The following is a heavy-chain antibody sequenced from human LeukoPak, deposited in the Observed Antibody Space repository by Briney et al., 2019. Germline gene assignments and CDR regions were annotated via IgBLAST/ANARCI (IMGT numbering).Heavy chain of an antibody. CDR3: ALTYCYDSSGTFYQ. D-gene: IGHD3-22*01. CDR1: GGTFSGYY. CDR2: INHSGST. V-gene: IGHV4-34*08. Sequence: SETLTLTCAVYGGTFSGYYWSWIRQPPGKGLEWIGEINHSGSTNYNPSLKSRVTISVDTTKNQFSLKLSSVTAADTAVYYCALTYCYDSSGTFYQWRQGTLVTVSS. J-gene: IGHJ4*02.